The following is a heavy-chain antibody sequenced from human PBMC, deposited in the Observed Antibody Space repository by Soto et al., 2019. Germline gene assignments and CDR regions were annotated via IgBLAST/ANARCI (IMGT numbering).Heavy chain of an antibody. CDR2: IHHNGDS. V-gene: IGHV4-34*01. CDR1: CGSFGTSY. Sequence: QVHLQQWGAGLLKPSETLSLTCGVYCGSFGTSYWAWIRQSPEKGLEWIGEIHHNGDSNYNPSLKRRVTISLDMSENQFSLKLTPVAAADTAVYYCAIVTRFPDAFDILGQGTPVIVSS. CDR3: AIVTRFPDAFDI. J-gene: IGHJ3*02.